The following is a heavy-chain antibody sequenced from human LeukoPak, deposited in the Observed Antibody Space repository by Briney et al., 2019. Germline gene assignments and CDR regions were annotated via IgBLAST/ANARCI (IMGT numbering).Heavy chain of an antibody. CDR2: IRYDGSNK. CDR1: GFIFSSFG. D-gene: IGHD6-19*01. V-gene: IGHV3-30*02. J-gene: IGHJ5*02. Sequence: GGSLRLSCAASGFIFSSFGMHWVRQAPGKGLEWVAFIRYDGSNKYYADSVKGRFTISRDNSKNTLYLQMNSPRAEDTAIYYCASSGWYSTPNWFDPWGQGTLVIVSS. CDR3: ASSGWYSTPNWFDP.